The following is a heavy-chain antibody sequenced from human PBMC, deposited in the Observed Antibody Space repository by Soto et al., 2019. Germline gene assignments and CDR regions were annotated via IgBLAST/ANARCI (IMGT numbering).Heavy chain of an antibody. CDR2: ISYDGSNK. CDR1: GFTFSSYG. D-gene: IGHD6-13*01. V-gene: IGHV3-30*18. J-gene: IGHJ5*02. CDR3: AKDALAGPSWIHYNWFDP. Sequence: PGGSLRLSCAASGFTFSSYGMHWVRQAPGKGLEWVAVISYDGSNKYYADSVKGRFTISRDNSKNTLYLQMNSLRAEDTAVYYCAKDALAGPSWIHYNWFDPWRQGTLVTVSS.